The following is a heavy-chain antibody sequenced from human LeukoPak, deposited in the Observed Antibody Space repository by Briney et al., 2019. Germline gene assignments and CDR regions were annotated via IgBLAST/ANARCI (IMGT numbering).Heavy chain of an antibody. Sequence: GASVKVSCKASGGTFSSYAISWVRQAPGQGLEWMGGIIPIFGTANYAQKFQGRVTITADESTSTAYMELSSLRSEDTAVYYCARLLRYFDWAYGMDVCGKGTTVTVSS. J-gene: IGHJ6*04. CDR2: IIPIFGTA. V-gene: IGHV1-69*01. CDR3: ARLLRYFDWAYGMDV. CDR1: GGTFSSYA. D-gene: IGHD3-9*01.